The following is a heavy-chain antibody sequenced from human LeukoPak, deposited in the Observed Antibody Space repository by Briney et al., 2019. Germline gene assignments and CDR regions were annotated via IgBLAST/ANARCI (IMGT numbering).Heavy chain of an antibody. V-gene: IGHV3-7*01. J-gene: IGHJ1*01. Sequence: GGSLRLSCAASGFTFSSYWMSWVRQAPGKGLEWVANIKQDGSENSYVDSVKGRFTISRDNAKNSLYLQMHSLRAEDTAVYYCAREVYCSSTSCYTGYFQHWGQGTLVTVSS. CDR3: AREVYCSSTSCYTGYFQH. CDR2: IKQDGSEN. D-gene: IGHD2-2*02. CDR1: GFTFSSYW.